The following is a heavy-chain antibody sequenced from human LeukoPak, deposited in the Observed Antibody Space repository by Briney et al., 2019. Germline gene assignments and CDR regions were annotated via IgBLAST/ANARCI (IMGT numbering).Heavy chain of an antibody. J-gene: IGHJ4*02. CDR3: AKAVVPVISQHYFDY. CDR1: GFTVRNNY. D-gene: IGHD3-22*01. V-gene: IGHV3-66*01. CDR2: INSDGST. Sequence: GGSLRLSCAASGFTVRNNYMSWVRQAPGKGLEWVSVINSDGSTYYADSVKGRFTISRDNSKNTLYLQMNSLRGEDTAVYYCAKAVVPVISQHYFDYWGQGTLVTVSS.